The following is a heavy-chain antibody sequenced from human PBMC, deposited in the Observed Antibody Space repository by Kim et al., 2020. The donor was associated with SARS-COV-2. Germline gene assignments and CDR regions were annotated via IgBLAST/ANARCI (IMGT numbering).Heavy chain of an antibody. D-gene: IGHD3-10*01. CDR2: IDPRTGNT. J-gene: IGHJ4*02. CDR3: VSPYGRAARWRY. Sequence: ASVKVSCKAAEYIFNNDDINWVRQATGQGLEWMGWIDPRTGNTAYAQNLKGRVTMTRDTSISTVYLELYSLTSDDTGVYYCVSPYGRAARWRYWGQGTPVTVSS. CDR1: EYIFNNDD. V-gene: IGHV1-8*01.